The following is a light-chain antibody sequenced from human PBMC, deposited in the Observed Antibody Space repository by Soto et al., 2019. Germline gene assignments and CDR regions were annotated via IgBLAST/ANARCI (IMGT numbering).Light chain of an antibody. Sequence: QSALTQPASVSGSPGQSITISCTGTSSDFGDYDYVSWYLQHPGKVPKLLIYEDNKRPSGLSNHFSGSRSGNTASLTISGLQSEDEADYYCCAYGGSSNYVFGTGTKLTVL. CDR3: CAYGGSSNYV. CDR1: SSDFGDYDY. CDR2: EDN. J-gene: IGLJ1*01. V-gene: IGLV2-23*01.